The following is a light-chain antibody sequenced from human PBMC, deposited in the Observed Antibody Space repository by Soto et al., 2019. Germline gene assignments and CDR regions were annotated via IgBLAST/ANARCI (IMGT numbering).Light chain of an antibody. CDR1: SSDIGNYNL. Sequence: QSALTQPASVSGSPGQSITVSCNGTSSDIGNYNLVSWYQQYPGKAPKLMIYEATKLPSGVSDRFSASKSGNTASLTISGLQADDDADYYCCLYCGIRSFYFFGPGIKVTVL. CDR3: CLYCGIRSFYF. J-gene: IGLJ1*01. CDR2: EAT. V-gene: IGLV2-23*01.